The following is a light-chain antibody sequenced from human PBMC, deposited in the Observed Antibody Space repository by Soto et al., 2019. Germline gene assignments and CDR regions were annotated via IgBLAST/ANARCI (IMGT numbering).Light chain of an antibody. Sequence: EVMLTQSPGTLSLSPGERATLSCRASQSVSSNYLAWYQQKSGQAPRLLIYGASNRATGIPDRFSGSGSRTDFTLTIRRLEPEDFAVSYCQQYDTSPRTFGQGTKVEFQ. V-gene: IGKV3-20*01. CDR2: GAS. CDR3: QQYDTSPRT. J-gene: IGKJ1*01. CDR1: QSVSSNY.